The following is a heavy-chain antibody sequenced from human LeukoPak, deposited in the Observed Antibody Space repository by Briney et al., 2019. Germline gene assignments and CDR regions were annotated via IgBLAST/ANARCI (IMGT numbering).Heavy chain of an antibody. CDR1: GGSISSGSYY. Sequence: SETLSLTCTVSGGSISSGSYYWSWIRQPAGKGLEWIGRIYTSGSTNYNPSLKSRVTISVDTSKNQFSLKLSSVTAADTAVYYCARAEGVVPGGTFDIWGQGTMVTVSS. V-gene: IGHV4-61*02. CDR2: IYTSGST. D-gene: IGHD3-3*01. CDR3: ARAEGVVPGGTFDI. J-gene: IGHJ3*02.